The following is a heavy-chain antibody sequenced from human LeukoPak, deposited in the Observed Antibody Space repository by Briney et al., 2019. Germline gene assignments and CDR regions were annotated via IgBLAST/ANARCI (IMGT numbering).Heavy chain of an antibody. Sequence: PGGSLRLSCAASGFTVSTNYMTWVRQAPGKGLEWVSEIYSDGTTYYAASVKGRFTISRDNSKNTLYLQMNSLRAEDTAVYYCSTVTRGVGYWGQGTLVTVSS. J-gene: IGHJ4*02. CDR2: IYSDGTT. CDR1: GFTVSTNY. V-gene: IGHV3-53*01. D-gene: IGHD4-17*01. CDR3: STVTRGVGY.